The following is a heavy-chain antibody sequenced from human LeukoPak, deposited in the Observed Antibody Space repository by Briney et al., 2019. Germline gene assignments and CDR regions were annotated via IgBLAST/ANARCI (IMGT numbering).Heavy chain of an antibody. D-gene: IGHD1-7*01. CDR3: AKDRLELPEGYYYYMDV. CDR1: GFTFSSYA. CDR2: ISGSGGST. V-gene: IGHV3-23*01. J-gene: IGHJ6*03. Sequence: QPGGSLRLSCAASGFTFSSYAMSWVRQAPGKGLEWVSAISGSGGSTYYADSVKGRFTISRDNSKNTLYLQMNSLRAEDTAVYYCAKDRLELPEGYYYYMDVWGKGTTVTVSS.